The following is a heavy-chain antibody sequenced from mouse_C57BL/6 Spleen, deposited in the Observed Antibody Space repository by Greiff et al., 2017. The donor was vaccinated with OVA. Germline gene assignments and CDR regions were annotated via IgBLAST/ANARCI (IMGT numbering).Heavy chain of an antibody. CDR2: IWSGGST. CDR1: GFSLTSYG. CDR3: ARNPHYYGSSYGAMDY. D-gene: IGHD1-1*01. V-gene: IGHV2-2*01. J-gene: IGHJ4*01. Sequence: QVQLKQSGPGLVQPSQSLSITCTVSGFSLTSYGVHWVRQSPGKGLEWLGVIWSGGSTDYNAAFISSLSISKDNSKSQVFFKMNSLQADDTAIYYCARNPHYYGSSYGAMDYWGQGTSVTVSS.